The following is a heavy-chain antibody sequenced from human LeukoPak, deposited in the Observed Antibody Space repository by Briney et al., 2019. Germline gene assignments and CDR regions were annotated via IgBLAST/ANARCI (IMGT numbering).Heavy chain of an antibody. CDR1: GGTFSSYA. V-gene: IGHV1-8*02. J-gene: IGHJ4*02. CDR3: ASSPSSSSEIDY. Sequence: ASVKVSCKASGGTFSSYAISWARQATGQGLEWMGWMNPNSGNTGYAQKFQGRVTMTRNTSISTAYMELSSLRSEDTAVYYCASSPSSSSEIDYWGQGTLVTVSS. D-gene: IGHD6-6*01. CDR2: MNPNSGNT.